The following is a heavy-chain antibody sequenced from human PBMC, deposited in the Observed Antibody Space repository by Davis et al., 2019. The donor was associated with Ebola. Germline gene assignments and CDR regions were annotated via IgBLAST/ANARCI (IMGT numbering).Heavy chain of an antibody. Sequence: GESLKISCKGSGYIFTSYWISWVRQMPGKGLEWMGRIDPSDSYTNYSPSFQGHVTISADKSISTAYLQWSSLKASDTAMYYCARPHVLRYFDWSDYGMDVWGQGTTVTVSS. V-gene: IGHV5-10-1*01. J-gene: IGHJ6*02. CDR2: IDPSDSYT. CDR3: ARPHVLRYFDWSDYGMDV. D-gene: IGHD3-9*01. CDR1: GYIFTSYW.